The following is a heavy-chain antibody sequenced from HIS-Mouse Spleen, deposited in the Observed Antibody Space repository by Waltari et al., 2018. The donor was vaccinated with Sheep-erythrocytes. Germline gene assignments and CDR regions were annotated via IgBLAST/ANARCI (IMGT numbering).Heavy chain of an antibody. CDR1: GYTFTGYS. V-gene: IGHV1-2*02. CDR2: INPNSGGT. Sequence: QVQLVQSGAEVKKPGASVKVSCKASGYTFTGYSLPWVRQAPGQGLEWMGWINPNSGGTNYAQKFQGRVTMTRDTSISTAYMELSRLRSDDTAVYYCASGVIPYGSGSYFLDYWGQGTLVTVSS. J-gene: IGHJ4*02. D-gene: IGHD3-10*01. CDR3: ASGVIPYGSGSYFLDY.